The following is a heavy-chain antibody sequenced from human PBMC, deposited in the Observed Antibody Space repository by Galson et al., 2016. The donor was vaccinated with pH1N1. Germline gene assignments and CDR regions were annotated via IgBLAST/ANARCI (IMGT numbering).Heavy chain of an antibody. J-gene: IGHJ4*02. CDR3: ARRYYVDY. Sequence: SVKVSCKASGYSVTRYYMHWVRQAPGQGLEWMGIIDPSDGTTTYSQKFQGRITMTRDTPTNPVYMELSSLTSDDTAVYYCARRYYVDYCGQGTLITVSS. CDR2: IDPSDGTT. CDR1: GYSVTRYY. V-gene: IGHV1-46*01.